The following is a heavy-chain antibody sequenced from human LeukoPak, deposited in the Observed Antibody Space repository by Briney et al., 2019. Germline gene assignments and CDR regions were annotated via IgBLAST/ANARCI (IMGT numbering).Heavy chain of an antibody. Sequence: GASVKVSCKVSGYTLTELSMHWVRQAPGKGLEWMGGFDPEDGETIYAQKFQGRVTMTEDTSTDTAYMELSSLRSEDTAVYYCATNFYCSSTSCYASVDYFDYWGQGTLVTVSS. CDR3: ATNFYCSSTSCYASVDYFDY. V-gene: IGHV1-24*01. CDR1: GYTLTELS. D-gene: IGHD2-2*01. CDR2: FDPEDGET. J-gene: IGHJ4*02.